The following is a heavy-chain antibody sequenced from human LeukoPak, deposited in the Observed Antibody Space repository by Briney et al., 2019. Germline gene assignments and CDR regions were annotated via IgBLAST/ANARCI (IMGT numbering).Heavy chain of an antibody. Sequence: GGSLRLSCAASGFTFSSYAMSWVRQAPGKGLEWVSAISGSGGITYYADSVKGRFTISRDNSKNTLYLQMNSLRAEDTAVYYCAKGSYYDFWSGYYGFDYWAQGTLVTVSS. V-gene: IGHV3-23*01. D-gene: IGHD3-3*01. CDR3: AKGSYYDFWSGYYGFDY. CDR1: GFTFSSYA. CDR2: ISGSGGIT. J-gene: IGHJ4*02.